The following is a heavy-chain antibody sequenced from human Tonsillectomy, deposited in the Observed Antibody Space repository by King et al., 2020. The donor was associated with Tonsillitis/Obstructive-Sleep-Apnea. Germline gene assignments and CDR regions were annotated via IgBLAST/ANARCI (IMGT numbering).Heavy chain of an antibody. CDR3: APSPVSGSSFYFDY. CDR2: IYSGGST. J-gene: IGHJ4*02. CDR1: GFTVSSNY. D-gene: IGHD6-6*01. V-gene: IGHV3-53*01. Sequence: VQLVESGGGLIQPGGSLRLSCAASGFTVSSNYMSWVRQAPGKGLEWGSVIYSGGSTYYADSVKGRFTTSRGNSKNTLYLQMNSLRAEDTAVYYCAPSPVSGSSFYFDYWGQGTLVTVSS.